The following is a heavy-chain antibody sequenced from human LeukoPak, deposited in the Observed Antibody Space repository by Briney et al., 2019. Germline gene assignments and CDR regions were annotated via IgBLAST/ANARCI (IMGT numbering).Heavy chain of an antibody. V-gene: IGHV3-23*01. CDR3: AKTWFGDLEIRFDP. CDR2: ISGSDGST. J-gene: IGHJ5*02. D-gene: IGHD3-10*01. Sequence: PGGSLRLSCTASGFTFSSYAMSWVRQAPGKGLEWVSTISGSDGSTYYADSVKGRFTISRDNSKNTLYLQMNSLRVEDTAVYYCAKTWFGDLEIRFDPWGQGTLVTVSS. CDR1: GFTFSSYA.